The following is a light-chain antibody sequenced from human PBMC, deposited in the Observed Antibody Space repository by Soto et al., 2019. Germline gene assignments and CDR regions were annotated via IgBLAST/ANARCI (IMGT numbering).Light chain of an antibody. CDR1: QSISSY. V-gene: IGKV1-39*01. CDR2: AAS. Sequence: DIQMTQSPSSLSACVGDRVTITCRASQSISSYLNWYQQKPGKAPKLLIYAASSLQSGVPSRFSGSGSGTDFTLTISSLQPEDFATYYCQQSYSTPRTFGQGTKVYIK. J-gene: IGKJ1*01. CDR3: QQSYSTPRT.